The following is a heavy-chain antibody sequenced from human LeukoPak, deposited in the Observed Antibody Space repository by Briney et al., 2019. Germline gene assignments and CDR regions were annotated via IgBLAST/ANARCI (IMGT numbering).Heavy chain of an antibody. J-gene: IGHJ5*02. CDR1: GFTFSSYG. V-gene: IGHV3-30*02. CDR2: IRYDGSNK. CDR3: ARAEDIGGWFDP. D-gene: IGHD2-15*01. Sequence: GGSLRLSCAASGFTFSSYGMHWVRQAPGKGLEWVAFIRYDGSNKYYADSVKGRFTISRDNSKNTLYLQMYSLRAEDTAVYYCARAEDIGGWFDPWGQGTLVTVSS.